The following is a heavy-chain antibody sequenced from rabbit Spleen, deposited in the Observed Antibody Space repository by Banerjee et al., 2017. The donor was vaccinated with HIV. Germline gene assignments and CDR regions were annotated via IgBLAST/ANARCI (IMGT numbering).Heavy chain of an antibody. J-gene: IGHJ3*01. D-gene: IGHD2-1*01. V-gene: IGHV1S7*01. Sequence: QLKETGGGLVQPGGSLTLSCKASGFDFSSYYMSWVRQAPGKGLEWIGYFDPVFGGTYYASWVNGQFTISSHNAQNTLYLQLNSLTAADTATYVCARSIYPGGGDYGLTVLDLWGQGTLVTVS. CDR3: ARSIYPGGGDYGLTVLDL. CDR1: GFDFSSYY. CDR2: FDPVFGGT.